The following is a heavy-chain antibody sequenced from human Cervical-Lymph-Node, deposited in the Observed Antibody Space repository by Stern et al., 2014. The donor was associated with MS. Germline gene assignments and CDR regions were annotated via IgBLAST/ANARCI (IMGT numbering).Heavy chain of an antibody. CDR1: GYTFTGYN. D-gene: IGHD3-22*01. CDR2: INPNSGGT. J-gene: IGHJ4*02. V-gene: IGHV1-2*06. CDR3: ARDQSLVVITAGDY. Sequence: VQLVESGAEVTKPGASVKVSCKASGYTFTGYNIHWVRQAPGQGLEWMGRINPNSGGTNYAQKFQGRVTMTRDTSISTAYMELSRLRSDDTAVYYCARDQSLVVITAGDYWGQGTLVTVSS.